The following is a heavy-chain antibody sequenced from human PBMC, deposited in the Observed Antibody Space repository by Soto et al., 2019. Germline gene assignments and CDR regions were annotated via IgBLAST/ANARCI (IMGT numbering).Heavy chain of an antibody. CDR3: ARGYCSSTSCYSVAPYYYYGMDV. CDR1: GYTFTGYY. D-gene: IGHD2-2*02. V-gene: IGHV1-2*04. Sequence: RASVKVSCKASGYTFTGYYMHWVRQAPGQGLEWMGWINPNSGGTNYAQKFQGWVTMTRDTSISTAYMELSRLRSDDTAVYYCARGYCSSTSCYSVAPYYYYGMDVWGQGTRVTVSS. CDR2: INPNSGGT. J-gene: IGHJ6*02.